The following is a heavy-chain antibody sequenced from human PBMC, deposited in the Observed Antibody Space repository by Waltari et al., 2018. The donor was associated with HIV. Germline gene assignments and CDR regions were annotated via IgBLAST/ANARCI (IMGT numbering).Heavy chain of an antibody. CDR1: GFTVSNYL. J-gene: IGHJ6*02. D-gene: IGHD6-13*01. CDR2: IYYDGNNK. CDR3: ARGGLAISPAGTRLYTGMDV. Sequence: QVHLVESGGGVVQPGGSLKLSCAASGFTVSNYLLHRVRQAPGKGLEWVTFIYYDGNNKNYADSVKGRFTISRDNSKKTLYLQMNSLRHEDTAVYYCARGGLAISPAGTRLYTGMDVWGQGTTVTVSS. V-gene: IGHV3-30*02.